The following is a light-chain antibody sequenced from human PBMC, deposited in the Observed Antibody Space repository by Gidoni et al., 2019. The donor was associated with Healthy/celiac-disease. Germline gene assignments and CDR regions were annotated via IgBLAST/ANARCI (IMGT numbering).Light chain of an antibody. V-gene: IGLV3-1*01. CDR2: QDS. CDR3: QAWESSTYVV. Sequence: SYQLTHPPSVPVSPGQTASITSSGDKLGVKYACWYQQKPGQSPVLVIYQDSKRPSGIHEGFSGSNSGNTATLTISGTQAMDEAEYYCQAWESSTYVVFGGGTKLTVL. J-gene: IGLJ2*01. CDR1: KLGVKY.